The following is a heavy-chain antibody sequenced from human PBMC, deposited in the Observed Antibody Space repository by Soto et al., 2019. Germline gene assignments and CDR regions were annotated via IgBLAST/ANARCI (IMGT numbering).Heavy chain of an antibody. D-gene: IGHD2-15*01. CDR1: GGSIRNVY. CDR2: IFHSGNA. J-gene: IGHJ4*01. V-gene: IGHV4-59*01. Sequence: SETLSRTCTVSGGSIRNVYWSWIRQAPGKGLEWIGFIFHSGNAKYNPSLKSRVTISVDTSKNQFSLSLDSVTAADTAVYFCARAHAPTLPFDYWGQGTLVTVSS. CDR3: ARAHAPTLPFDY.